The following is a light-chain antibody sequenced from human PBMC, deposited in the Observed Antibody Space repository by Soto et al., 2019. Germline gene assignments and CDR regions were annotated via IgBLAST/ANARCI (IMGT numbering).Light chain of an antibody. CDR3: QQYNGWHRT. Sequence: EIVRTQSPVTLSVSPGEKATLSCRASQSVGRNLAWCQQSPGQAPRLLIYDASNRADRIPARFSRIGSGTEFTLNISSPQSEDLAVYYCQQYNGWHRTFGQGTKLEI. V-gene: IGKV3-15*01. CDR1: QSVGRN. J-gene: IGKJ2*02. CDR2: DAS.